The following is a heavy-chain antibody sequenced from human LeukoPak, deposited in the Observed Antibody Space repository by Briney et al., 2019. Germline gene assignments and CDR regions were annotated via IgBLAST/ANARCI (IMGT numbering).Heavy chain of an antibody. Sequence: GRSLRLSCAASGFTFSSYAMHWVRQAPGKGLEWVAIIWDDGSNRYYADSVKGRFTISRDNSKNTLYLQMNSLRAEDTAVYYCARDERWLQYTRFDYWGQGTLVTVSS. CDR1: GFTFSSYA. CDR2: IWDDGSNR. V-gene: IGHV3-33*01. D-gene: IGHD5-24*01. CDR3: ARDERWLQYTRFDY. J-gene: IGHJ4*02.